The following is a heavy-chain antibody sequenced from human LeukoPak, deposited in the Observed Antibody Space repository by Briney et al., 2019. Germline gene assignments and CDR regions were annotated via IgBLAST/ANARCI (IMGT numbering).Heavy chain of an antibody. Sequence: QAGGSLRLSCAASGFTFSSYWMHWVRHAPGKGLVWVSRINSDGSSTSYADSVKGRFTISRDNAKNTLYLQMNSLRAEDTAVYYCASLASVVDFDYWGQGTLVTVSS. J-gene: IGHJ4*02. CDR1: GFTFSSYW. CDR3: ASLASVVDFDY. V-gene: IGHV3-74*01. D-gene: IGHD4-23*01. CDR2: INSDGSST.